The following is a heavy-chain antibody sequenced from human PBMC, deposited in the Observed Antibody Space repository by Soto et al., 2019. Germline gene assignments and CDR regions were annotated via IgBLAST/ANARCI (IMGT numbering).Heavy chain of an antibody. D-gene: IGHD1-1*01. CDR2: INVGNGNT. V-gene: IGHV1-3*01. CDR1: GYTFSSYV. CDR3: ARLGTLAAFDI. Sequence: ASVKVSCKASGYTFSSYVMHWVRQAPGQRLEWKGWINVGNGNTKYSQKFQGRVTITRDTSASTVYMELSSLRSEDTAVYYCARLGTLAAFDIWGQGTMVT. J-gene: IGHJ3*02.